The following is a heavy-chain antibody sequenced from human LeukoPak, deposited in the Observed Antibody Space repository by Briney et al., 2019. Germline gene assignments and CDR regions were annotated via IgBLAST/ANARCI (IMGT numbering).Heavy chain of an antibody. CDR1: GFTFSSYW. Sequence: PGGSLRLSCAASGFTFSSYWMSWVRQAPGKWLEWVANIKQDGSEKYYADSVKGRFTISRDNAKNSLYPQMSSLRAEDTAVYYCARDRAIFGVPISWGQGTLVTVSS. V-gene: IGHV3-7*01. J-gene: IGHJ4*02. CDR2: IKQDGSEK. CDR3: ARDRAIFGVPIS. D-gene: IGHD3-3*01.